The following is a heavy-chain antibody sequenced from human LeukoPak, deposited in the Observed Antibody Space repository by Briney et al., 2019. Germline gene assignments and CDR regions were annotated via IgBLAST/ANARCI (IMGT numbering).Heavy chain of an antibody. CDR3: AKGGTTFGGVMVFDY. D-gene: IGHD3-16*01. CDR2: ISWNSGSI. Sequence: SLRLSCAASGFTFDDYAMHWVRQAPGKGLEWVSGISWNSGSIGYADSVKGRFTISRDNAKNSLYLQMNSLRAEDTALYYCAKGGTTFGGVMVFDYWGQGTLVTVSS. J-gene: IGHJ4*02. V-gene: IGHV3-9*01. CDR1: GFTFDDYA.